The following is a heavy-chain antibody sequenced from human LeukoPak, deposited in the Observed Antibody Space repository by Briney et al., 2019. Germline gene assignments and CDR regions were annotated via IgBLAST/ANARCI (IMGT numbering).Heavy chain of an antibody. CDR3: ARGYSSRLNTKPYYFDY. CDR1: GVSINSGGYY. CDR2: IYYSGST. V-gene: IGHV4-31*03. Sequence: SETLSLTCTVSGVSINSGGYYWSWIRQHPGKGLEWIGYIYYSGSTYYNPSLKRRVTISVNTSKNQFSLKLSSVTAADTAVYYCARGYSSRLNTKPYYFDYWGQGTLVTVSS. D-gene: IGHD6-13*01. J-gene: IGHJ4*02.